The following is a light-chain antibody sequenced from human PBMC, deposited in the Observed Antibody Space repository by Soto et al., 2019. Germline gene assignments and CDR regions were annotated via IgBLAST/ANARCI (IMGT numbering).Light chain of an antibody. CDR2: RND. CDR3: KSYAGSNTYV. J-gene: IGLJ1*01. Sequence: QPVLTQPPSASGTPGQRVTISCSGSTSNIGSNTVHWYQQLPGTAPTLLIYRNDQRPSGVPARFSGSKSGTSASLAISGLQSDDEADYFCKSYAGSNTYVFGSGTKLTVL. CDR1: TSNIGSNT. V-gene: IGLV1-44*01.